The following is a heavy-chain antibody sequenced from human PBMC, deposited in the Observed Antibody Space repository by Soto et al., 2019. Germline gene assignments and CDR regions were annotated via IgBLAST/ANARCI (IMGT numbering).Heavy chain of an antibody. D-gene: IGHD3-22*01. V-gene: IGHV4-39*02. CDR1: GGSIRSSSY. CDR3: ARGPLMIVVVINGHNWFDP. CDR2: IYSIGSS. J-gene: IGHJ5*02. Sequence: SETLSLTCTVSGGSIRSSSYWGWIRQPPGKGLEWIGSIYSIGSSYYNPSLKGRVTISADTSKNQFSLNLISVTAADTAVYYCARGPLMIVVVINGHNWFDPWGQGTLVTVSS.